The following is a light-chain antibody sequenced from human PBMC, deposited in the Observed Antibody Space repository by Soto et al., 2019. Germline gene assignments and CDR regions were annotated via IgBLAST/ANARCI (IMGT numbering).Light chain of an antibody. CDR1: KVLPTG. J-gene: IGKJ4*01. CDR2: AAS. CDR3: QQYNSYPLT. V-gene: IGKV1D-16*01. Sequence: DIQMTQSPSSLSASVGDRVTITCRAIKVLPTGLACYQQKSEKAPKSLIYAASSLESGVPSRFSGSGSGTDFTLTISNLQPEDFATYYCQQYNSYPLTFGGGTKVEIK.